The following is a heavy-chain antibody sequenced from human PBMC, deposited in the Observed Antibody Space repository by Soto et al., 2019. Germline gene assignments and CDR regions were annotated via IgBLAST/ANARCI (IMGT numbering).Heavy chain of an antibody. Sequence: LETLSLTCTVPGDSVASVSDYWSWIRQPPGKGLEWIGYIYYSGSADYNPSLGSRVTISIDTSKNQFSLKLTSVTAADTAVYYCARGVGFGYYYYHMDLWGQGTTVTVSS. CDR2: IYYSGSA. D-gene: IGHD3-10*01. CDR3: ARGVGFGYYYYHMDL. J-gene: IGHJ6*02. V-gene: IGHV4-61*01. CDR1: GDSVASVSDY.